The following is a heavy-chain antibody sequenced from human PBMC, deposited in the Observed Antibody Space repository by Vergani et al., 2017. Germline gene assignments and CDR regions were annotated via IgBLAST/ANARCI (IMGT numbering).Heavy chain of an antibody. D-gene: IGHD6-19*01. Sequence: QVQLQESGPGLVKPSETLSLTCTVSGGSISSSSYYWGWIRQPPGKGLEWIGSIYYSGSTYYNPSLKSRVTISVDTSKNQFSLKLSSVTAADTAVYYCARHVGSGWFSFFLDYWGQGTLVTVSS. CDR1: GGSISSSSYY. CDR2: IYYSGST. V-gene: IGHV4-39*01. CDR3: ARHVGSGWFSFFLDY. J-gene: IGHJ4*02.